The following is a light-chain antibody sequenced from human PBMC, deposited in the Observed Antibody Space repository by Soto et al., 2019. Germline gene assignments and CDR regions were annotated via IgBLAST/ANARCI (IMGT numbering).Light chain of an antibody. CDR1: SSDVGGYNY. CDR2: DVS. CDR3: CSYAGSYTFGYV. J-gene: IGLJ1*01. Sequence: QCVLTQPRSVSGSPGQSVTISCTGTSSDVGGYNYVSWYQQHPGKAPKLMIYDVSKRPSGVPDRFSGSKSGNTASLTISGLQAEDEADYYCCSYAGSYTFGYVFGTGTKVTVL. V-gene: IGLV2-11*01.